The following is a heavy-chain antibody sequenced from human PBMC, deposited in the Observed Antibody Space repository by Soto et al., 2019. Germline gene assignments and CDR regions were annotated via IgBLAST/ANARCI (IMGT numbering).Heavy chain of an antibody. CDR1: GGFLSESY. D-gene: IGHD3-16*01. CDR3: VRIRYQLPSSVLWLDP. CDR2: INHVGGT. Sequence: EILSLSCDVYGGFLSESYWTWIRQPPGKGLEWIGEINHVGGTNYNPSLKSRVTMSVDTSQNQFSLRLISVTAADTAMYFCVRIRYQLPSSVLWLDPWGQGTPVTVPS. J-gene: IGHJ5*02. V-gene: IGHV4-34*01.